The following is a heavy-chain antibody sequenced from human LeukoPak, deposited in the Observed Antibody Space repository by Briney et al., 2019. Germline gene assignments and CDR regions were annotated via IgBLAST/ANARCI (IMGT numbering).Heavy chain of an antibody. J-gene: IGHJ4*02. D-gene: IGHD1-14*01. CDR2: ISSSGSTI. Sequence: QAGGSLRLSCAASGFTFSSYEMNWVRQAPGKGLEWVSYISSSGSTIYYADSVKGRFTISRDNAKNSLYLQMNSLRAEDTAVYYCARDFYSGIYYWGQGTLVTVSS. CDR3: ARDFYSGIYY. CDR1: GFTFSSYE. V-gene: IGHV3-48*03.